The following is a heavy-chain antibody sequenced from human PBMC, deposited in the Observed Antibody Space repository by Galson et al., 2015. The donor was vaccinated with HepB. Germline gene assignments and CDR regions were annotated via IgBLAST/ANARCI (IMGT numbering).Heavy chain of an antibody. J-gene: IGHJ5*02. D-gene: IGHD4-17*01. CDR3: ARDDYRDYVRVRYNWFDP. CDR2: ISSSSSYI. CDR1: GFTFSSYS. V-gene: IGHV3-21*01. Sequence: SLRLSCAASGFTFSSYSMNWVRQAPGKGLEWVSSISSSSSYIYYADSVKGRFTISRDNAKNSLYLQMNSLRAEDTAVYYCARDDYRDYVRVRYNWFDPWGQGTLVTVSS.